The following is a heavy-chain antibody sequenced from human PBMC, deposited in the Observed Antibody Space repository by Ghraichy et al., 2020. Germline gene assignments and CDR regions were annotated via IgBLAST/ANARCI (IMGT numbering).Heavy chain of an antibody. V-gene: IGHV3-23*01. CDR2: ISATGGDT. D-gene: IGHD2-15*01. CDR3: ANAGHYCRVATCFANWLEF. Sequence: GGSLRLSCAASGFTFSIYAMSWVRQAPGKGLEWVSAISATGGDTFYADSVRGRFTISRDNSRNTLYLQMSSLRAEDTAMYYCANAGHYCRVATCFANWLEFWCQGSLVRVSS. J-gene: IGHJ5*01. CDR1: GFTFSIYA.